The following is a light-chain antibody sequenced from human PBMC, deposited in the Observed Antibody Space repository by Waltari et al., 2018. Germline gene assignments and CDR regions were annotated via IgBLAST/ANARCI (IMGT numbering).Light chain of an antibody. CDR3: CSYAGSGTYV. CDR2: DVS. Sequence: QSALTQPASVSGSPGQSITISCTGTSSDVGGYKYVSWYQQNPGKAPKLMIYDVSERPSGVSNRFSGSKSANTASLTIAGLQAEDEADYYCCSYAGSGTYVFGTGTKVTVL. CDR1: SSDVGGYKY. V-gene: IGLV2-23*02. J-gene: IGLJ1*01.